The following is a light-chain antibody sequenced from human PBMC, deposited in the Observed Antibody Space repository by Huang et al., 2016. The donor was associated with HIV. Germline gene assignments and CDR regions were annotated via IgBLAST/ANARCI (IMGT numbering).Light chain of an antibody. CDR3: QQYKSWPSTWT. Sequence: EIVLTQSPGTLSLSPGERATVSCRASQGIAGTSAWYQQRPGQPPRLLIYGASTRAAYIPGRFSGSGYGTDFTLTITSLKSEDSAIYYCQQYKSWPSTWTFGQGTRLEIK. V-gene: IGKV3-15*01. J-gene: IGKJ1*01. CDR1: QGIAGT. CDR2: GAS.